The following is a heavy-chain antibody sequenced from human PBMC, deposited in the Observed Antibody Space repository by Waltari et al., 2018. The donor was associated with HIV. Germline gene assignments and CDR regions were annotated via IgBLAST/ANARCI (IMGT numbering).Heavy chain of an antibody. CDR3: ARDGIPQALDL. Sequence: QVQLVQSGAEVKKPGSSVKVSCKASGGTFSNYAISWVRQAPGQGLEWMGGISPSFCTTNYAQTFQGRLTITADESTSTAYMELRSLRSEDTAVYYCARDGIPQALDLWGQGTMVTVSS. CDR1: GGTFSNYA. D-gene: IGHD5-18*01. V-gene: IGHV1-69*01. CDR2: ISPSFCTT. J-gene: IGHJ3*01.